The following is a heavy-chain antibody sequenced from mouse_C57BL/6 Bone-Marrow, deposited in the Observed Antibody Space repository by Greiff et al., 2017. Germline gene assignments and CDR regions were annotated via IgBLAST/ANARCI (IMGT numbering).Heavy chain of an antibody. Sequence: VQLQQPGAALARPGASVQMSCKASGYTFTRSTMHCVKQRPGQGLEWIGYLHPRSGYTQYNQKFKDKATLTADKSSSTAYMQLSSRTTEDAAVYYCAKLGHAMDDWGQGTSGTVAS. CDR3: AKLGHAMDD. CDR1: GYTFTRST. J-gene: IGHJ4*01. CDR2: LHPRSGYT. D-gene: IGHD4-1*01. V-gene: IGHV1-4*01.